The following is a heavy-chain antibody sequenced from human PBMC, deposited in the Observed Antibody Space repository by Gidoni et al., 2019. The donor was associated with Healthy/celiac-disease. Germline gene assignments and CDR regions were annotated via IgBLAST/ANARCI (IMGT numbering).Heavy chain of an antibody. V-gene: IGHV3-23*01. CDR2: ISGSGGST. J-gene: IGHJ4*02. Sequence: EVQLLESGGGLVQHGGSLRLSLAASGFTFSSYAMSLVRQAPGKGLEWVSAISGSGGSTYYADSVKGRFTISRDNSKNTLYLQMNSLRAEDTAVYYCAKDRKLDVFDYWGQGTLVTVSS. D-gene: IGHD2-2*03. CDR1: GFTFSSYA. CDR3: AKDRKLDVFDY.